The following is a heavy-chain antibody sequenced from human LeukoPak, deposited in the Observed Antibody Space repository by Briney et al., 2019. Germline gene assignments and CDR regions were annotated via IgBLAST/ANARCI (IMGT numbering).Heavy chain of an antibody. D-gene: IGHD2-2*01. CDR1: GYTFTSYD. J-gene: IGHJ5*02. V-gene: IGHV1-8*01. CDR2: MNPNSGNT. Sequence: GASVKVSFKASGYTFTSYDINWVRQATGQGLEWMGWMNPNSGNTGYAQKFQGRVTMTMNTSISTAYMELSSLRSEDTAVYYCARGRIRVAAAASLRGWFDPWGQGTLVTVSS. CDR3: ARGRIRVAAAASLRGWFDP.